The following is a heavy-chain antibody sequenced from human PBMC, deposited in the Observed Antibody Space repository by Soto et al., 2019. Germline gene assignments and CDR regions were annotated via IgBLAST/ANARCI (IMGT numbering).Heavy chain of an antibody. CDR3: ARRIRTTVTTFYYYYGMDV. CDR2: IYYSGST. D-gene: IGHD4-4*01. J-gene: IGHJ6*02. Sequence: SETLSLTCTVSGGSISSSSYYWGWIRQPPGKGLEWIGSIYYSGSTYYNPSLKSRVTISVDTSKNQFSLKLSSVTAADTAVYYCARRIRTTVTTFYYYYGMDVWGQGTTVTVSS. V-gene: IGHV4-39*01. CDR1: GGSISSSSYY.